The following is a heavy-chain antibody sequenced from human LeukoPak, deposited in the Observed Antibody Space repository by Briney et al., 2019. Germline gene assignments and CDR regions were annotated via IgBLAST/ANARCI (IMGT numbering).Heavy chain of an antibody. CDR1: GGSISSYY. Sequence: SETLSLTCTVSGGSISSYYWSWIRQPPGKGLEWIGYISYSGGTNYSPSLKSRVTMSVDTSKNQFSLKLSSVTAADTAVYYCARHKYSSSWSFDYWGQGTLVTVSS. D-gene: IGHD6-13*01. CDR3: ARHKYSSSWSFDY. V-gene: IGHV4-59*12. CDR2: ISYSGGT. J-gene: IGHJ4*02.